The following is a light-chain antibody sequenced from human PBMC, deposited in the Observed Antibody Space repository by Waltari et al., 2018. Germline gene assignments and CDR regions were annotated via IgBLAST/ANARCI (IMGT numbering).Light chain of an antibody. Sequence: DIQMTQSPSSLSASVGDRVTITCRASQNISRYLNWYQQKEMNAPTPLIYAAASRQSGVPSRFSGSGSGTEFTLIITNLQPEDFATFFCQQSHSFPLTFGGGTKVETK. J-gene: IGKJ4*01. CDR3: QQSHSFPLT. V-gene: IGKV1-39*01. CDR2: AAA. CDR1: QNISRY.